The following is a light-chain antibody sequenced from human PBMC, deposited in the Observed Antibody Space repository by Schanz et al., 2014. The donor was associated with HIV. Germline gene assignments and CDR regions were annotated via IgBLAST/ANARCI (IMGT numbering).Light chain of an antibody. CDR3: SSYAGTTTFVV. CDR1: SSDVGGYDF. V-gene: IGLV2-8*01. J-gene: IGLJ2*01. CDR2: EVS. Sequence: QSALTQPASVSGSPGQSITISCTGTSSDVGGYDFVSWYQQPPGKAPKLMIYEVSKRPSGVPDRFSGSKSGNTASLTVSGLQAEDEADYYCSSYAGTTTFVVFGGGTKVTVL.